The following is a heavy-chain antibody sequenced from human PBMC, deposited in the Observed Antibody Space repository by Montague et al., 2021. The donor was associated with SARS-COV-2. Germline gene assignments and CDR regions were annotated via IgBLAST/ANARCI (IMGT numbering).Heavy chain of an antibody. CDR2: ISSSSSYI. D-gene: IGHD3-16*01. CDR1: GFTFSSYS. J-gene: IGHJ5*02. V-gene: IGHV3-21*01. CDR3: ARDRFPYNWFDP. Sequence: SLRLSCAASGFTFSSYSMNWVRQAPGKGLEWVSSISSSSSYIYYADSVKGRFTISRDNAKNSLYLQLNSLRAEDTAVYYCARDRFPYNWFDPWGQGALVTVSS.